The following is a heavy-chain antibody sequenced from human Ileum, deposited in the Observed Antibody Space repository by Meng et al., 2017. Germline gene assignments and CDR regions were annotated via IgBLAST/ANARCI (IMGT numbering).Heavy chain of an antibody. J-gene: IGHJ5*01. Sequence: QVPLQGAGPGLAKPSGTLSLTCAVSGGSISSSNWWTCVRQAPGKGLEWIGEIYHSGSPNYNPSLKSRVTISVDKSQNQFSLKLNSVTAADTAVYYCARVVGGPASMSGWFDPWGQGTLVTASS. V-gene: IGHV4-4*02. CDR3: ARVVGGPASMSGWFDP. D-gene: IGHD2-2*01. CDR1: GGSISSSNW. CDR2: IYHSGSP.